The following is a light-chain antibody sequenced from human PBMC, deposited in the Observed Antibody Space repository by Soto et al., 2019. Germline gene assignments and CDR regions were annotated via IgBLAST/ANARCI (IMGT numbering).Light chain of an antibody. V-gene: IGKV3-15*01. CDR3: QQYNEWPRT. Sequence: EIVMTQSPGPLSLSPGERATLSCRASESVGSNLAWYQQKPGQAPILLIYGASTRAPGVTVRFSGSGAGTEFTLTISSLQSEDFAVYYCQQYNEWPRTFGQGTKVEIK. J-gene: IGKJ1*01. CDR2: GAS. CDR1: ESVGSN.